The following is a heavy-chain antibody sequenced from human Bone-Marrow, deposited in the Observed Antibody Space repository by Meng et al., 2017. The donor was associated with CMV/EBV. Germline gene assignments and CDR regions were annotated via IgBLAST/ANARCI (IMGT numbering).Heavy chain of an antibody. J-gene: IGHJ5*02. CDR3: ARDPQASGSATNWFDP. CDR2: VYASGTT. Sequence: QVWLQESGPGQVKPSETLSLTCTVSGGSINSNTYYWNWIRQAAGKGLEWIGRVYASGTTYYNPSLKSRVAISVDTSKNQFSLKLTSVTAADTAIYYCARDPQASGSATNWFDPWGQGILVTVSS. CDR1: GGSINSNTYY. V-gene: IGHV4-61*02. D-gene: IGHD3-10*01.